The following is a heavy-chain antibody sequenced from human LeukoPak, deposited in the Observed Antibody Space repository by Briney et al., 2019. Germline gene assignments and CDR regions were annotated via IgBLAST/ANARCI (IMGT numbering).Heavy chain of an antibody. D-gene: IGHD5-18*01. CDR2: IKQDGSVE. J-gene: IGHJ4*02. Sequence: GGSLLLSCAASGFTFENYWMSWVRPAPGKGPEWVANIKQDGSVEHYLDSVKGRFTITRDNAKNSLILQMNSLRAEDTAVYYCARWAGVTDYWGQGTLVTVSS. CDR1: GFTFENYW. CDR3: ARWAGVTDY. V-gene: IGHV3-7*01.